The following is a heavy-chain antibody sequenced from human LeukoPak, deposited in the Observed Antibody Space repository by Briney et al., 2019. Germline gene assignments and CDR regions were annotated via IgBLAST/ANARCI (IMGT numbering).Heavy chain of an antibody. CDR2: ISSSGGST. V-gene: IGHV3-23*01. D-gene: IGHD6-13*01. CDR1: GLSFSNYV. CDR3: AKGRIAAAGGGLFDY. J-gene: IGHJ4*02. Sequence: GGSLRLSCAASGLSFSNYVMSWVRQAPGKGLEWVSAISSSGGSTYYADSVKGRFTISRDNSKNTLYLQMNSLRAEDTAVYYFAKGRIAAAGGGLFDYWGQGTLVTVSS.